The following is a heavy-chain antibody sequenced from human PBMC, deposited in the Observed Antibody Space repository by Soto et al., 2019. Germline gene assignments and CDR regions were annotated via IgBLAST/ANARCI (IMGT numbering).Heavy chain of an antibody. Sequence: QVQLQESGPGLVKPSQTLSLTCTVSGGSISSGGYYWTWIRQHPGKGLEWIGYIYYSGSTYYNPSLKSRVTIPVDTSKNQFSLKLSSVTAAATAVYYCARVCGGDCHYGMDVWGQGTTVTVSS. CDR2: IYYSGST. V-gene: IGHV4-31*03. D-gene: IGHD2-21*02. J-gene: IGHJ6*02. CDR3: ARVCGGDCHYGMDV. CDR1: GGSISSGGYY.